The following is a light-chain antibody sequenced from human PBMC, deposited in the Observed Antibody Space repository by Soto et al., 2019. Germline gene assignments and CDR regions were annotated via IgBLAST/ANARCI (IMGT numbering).Light chain of an antibody. V-gene: IGKV3-11*01. CDR3: QQYGSSGT. CDR2: DAS. Sequence: EILLTQSPATLSLSPGEIATLSCRASQSVSSYLAWYQQKPGQAPRLLIYDASNRATGVPARFSGSGSGTDFTLTISRLEPEDFAVYYCQQYGSSGTFGQGTKVDIK. CDR1: QSVSSY. J-gene: IGKJ1*01.